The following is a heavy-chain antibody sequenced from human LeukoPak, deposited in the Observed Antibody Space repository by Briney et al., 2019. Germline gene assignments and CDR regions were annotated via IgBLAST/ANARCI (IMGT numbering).Heavy chain of an antibody. Sequence: PGGSLRLSCAASGFTFSNYWMSWVRQAPGKGLEWVANIKQDGSETYYVDSVKGRFTISRDNAKNSLYLQMNSLRAEDTAVHYCARNPAKVVPAVYWGQGTLVTVSS. CDR1: GFTFSNYW. CDR2: IKQDGSET. D-gene: IGHD2-2*01. CDR3: ARNPAKVVPAVY. V-gene: IGHV3-7*01. J-gene: IGHJ4*02.